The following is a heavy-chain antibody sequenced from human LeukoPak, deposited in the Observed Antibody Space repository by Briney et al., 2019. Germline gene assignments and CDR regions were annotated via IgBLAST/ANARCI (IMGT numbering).Heavy chain of an antibody. CDR3: ARDGSRAVAGTGYYYGMDV. J-gene: IGHJ6*02. V-gene: IGHV3-53*01. CDR1: GFTVSSNY. Sequence: PGGSLRLSCAASGFTVSSNYMTWVRQAPGKGLEWVSLIYSGGSTYYADSVKGRFTISRDNSKNTLYLQMNSLRAEDTAVYYCARDGSRAVAGTGYYYGMDVWGQGTTVTVSS. CDR2: IYSGGST. D-gene: IGHD6-19*01.